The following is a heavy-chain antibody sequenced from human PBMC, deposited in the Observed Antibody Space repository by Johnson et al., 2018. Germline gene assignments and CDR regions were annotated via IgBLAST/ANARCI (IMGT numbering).Heavy chain of an antibody. Sequence: VQLVESGGGLVQPGGSLRLSCAASGFTFSGYWMLWVRQVPGKGLVSVSRITNDGDNTYYADSVKGRFIISRDNGKNTLFLQMNSLRVEDTAVYYCARDQDGPGGVIDYWGQGTLVTVSP. CDR3: ARDQDGPGGVIDY. CDR2: ITNDGDNT. D-gene: IGHD3-16*01. J-gene: IGHJ4*02. CDR1: GFTFSGYW. V-gene: IGHV3-74*02.